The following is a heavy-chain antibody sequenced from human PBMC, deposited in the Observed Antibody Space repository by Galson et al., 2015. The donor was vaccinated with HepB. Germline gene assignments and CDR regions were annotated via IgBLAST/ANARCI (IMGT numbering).Heavy chain of an antibody. CDR1: GFTFRSYA. Sequence: SLRLSCAASGFTFRSYAMSWVRQAPGKGLEYVSTISGDDYRYYADSVKGRSTISRDNAKNSLYLQMDSLRAEDTAVYYCARRISLVRGIITKPDYYYGMDVWGQGTTVTVAS. CDR2: ISGDDYR. V-gene: IGHV3-23*01. CDR3: ARRISLVRGIITKPDYYYGMDV. D-gene: IGHD3-10*01. J-gene: IGHJ6*02.